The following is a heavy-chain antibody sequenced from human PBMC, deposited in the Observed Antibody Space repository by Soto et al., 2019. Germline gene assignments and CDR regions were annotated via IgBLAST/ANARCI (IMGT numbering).Heavy chain of an antibody. Sequence: QVPLVQSGAEVKQPGASVKDSCKASGYTFTSYDINWVRQATGQGLEWMGWMNPNSRNPGYAQKFQGRVTMTRNTSISTAYRELSSLISEDTAVYYCAREKGRGELDYWGQGTLVTVSS. CDR3: AREKGRGELDY. D-gene: IGHD3-3*01. CDR2: MNPNSRNP. V-gene: IGHV1-8*01. CDR1: GYTFTSYD. J-gene: IGHJ4*02.